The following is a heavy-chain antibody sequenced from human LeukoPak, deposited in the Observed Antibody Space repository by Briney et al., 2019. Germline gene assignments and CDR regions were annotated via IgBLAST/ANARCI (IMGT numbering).Heavy chain of an antibody. CDR1: GGSISSSSYY. V-gene: IGHV4-39*01. CDR2: IYYSGST. CDR3: ARHRGLRGYYFDY. D-gene: IGHD4-23*01. Sequence: SETLSLTCTVSGGSISSSSYYWGWIRQPPGKGLEWIGSIYYSGSTYYNPSLKSRVTISVDTSKNQFSLKLSSVTAADTAVYYCARHRGLRGYYFDYWGQGTLVTVSS. J-gene: IGHJ4*02.